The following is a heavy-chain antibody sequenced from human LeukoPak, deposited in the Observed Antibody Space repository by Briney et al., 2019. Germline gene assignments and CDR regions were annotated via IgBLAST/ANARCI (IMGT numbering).Heavy chain of an antibody. V-gene: IGHV1-46*01. CDR3: ARKGSSSCFDY. CDR1: GYTFISYQ. J-gene: IGHJ4*02. CDR2: INPTGGST. Sequence: ASVKVSCKASGYTFISYQMHWVRQAPGQELEWMGIINPTGGSTSHAQKFQGRVTMTRDTSTSTVYMELSSLRSEDTAVYYCARKGSSSCFDYWGQGTLVTVSS. D-gene: IGHD6-6*01.